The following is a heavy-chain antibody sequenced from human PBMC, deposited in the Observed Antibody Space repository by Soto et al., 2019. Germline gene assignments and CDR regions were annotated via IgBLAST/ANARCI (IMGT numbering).Heavy chain of an antibody. D-gene: IGHD1-26*01. CDR3: ARGIALGDYHSMDV. CDR2: VSAYNGVT. V-gene: IGHV1-18*01. J-gene: IGHJ6*04. CDR1: GYTFTAYG. Sequence: QVHLVQSGAEVKEPGDSVKVSCKASGYTFTAYGINWVRQAPGQGLEWMGWVSAYNGVTNYAQKLHGRVAMTTDTPTKTAYLELRSLRPDDTAVYYCARGIALGDYHSMDVWGIGTTVTVSS.